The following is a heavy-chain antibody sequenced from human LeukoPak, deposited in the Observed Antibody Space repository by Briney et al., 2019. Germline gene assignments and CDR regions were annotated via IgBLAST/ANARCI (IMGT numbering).Heavy chain of an antibody. V-gene: IGHV6-1*01. Sequence: SQTLSLTCAISGDSVSSNSAAWNWIRQSPSRGLEWLGRTCYRSKWYNDYAISVKSRITINPDTSKNQFSLQLNSVTPEDTAVYYCARGDGYNYEPGDYYYGMDVWGQGTTVTVSS. CDR2: TCYRSKWYN. D-gene: IGHD5-24*01. CDR1: GDSVSSNSAA. CDR3: ARGDGYNYEPGDYYYGMDV. J-gene: IGHJ6*02.